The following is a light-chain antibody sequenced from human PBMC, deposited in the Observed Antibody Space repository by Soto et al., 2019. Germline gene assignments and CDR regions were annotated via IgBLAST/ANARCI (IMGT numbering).Light chain of an antibody. CDR1: QSISSW. J-gene: IGKJ5*01. CDR3: QQYYNLPIT. Sequence: IQLTQSPSSLSASVGDRVTITCRASQSISSWLAWYQQKPGKAPKLLIYDASNLETGVPSRFSGSGSGTDFTVTISSLQPEDFATYSCQQYYNLPITFGQGTRLEI. V-gene: IGKV1-33*01. CDR2: DAS.